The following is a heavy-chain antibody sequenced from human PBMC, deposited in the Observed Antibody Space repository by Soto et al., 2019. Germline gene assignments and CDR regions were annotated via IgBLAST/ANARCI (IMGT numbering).Heavy chain of an antibody. CDR3: AKEPYSSFLLGTFHY. CDR2: SSGSGGTT. Sequence: EVQLLESGGGLVQPGGSLRLSCAASGFTFKSYAMSWVRQPPGKGLEWVSGSSGSGGTTYHADSVKGRFTISRDNSKNTLYLQMNSLRVEDTAAYYCAKEPYSSFLLGTFHYWGQGALVTVSS. J-gene: IGHJ4*02. CDR1: GFTFKSYA. V-gene: IGHV3-23*01. D-gene: IGHD6-19*01.